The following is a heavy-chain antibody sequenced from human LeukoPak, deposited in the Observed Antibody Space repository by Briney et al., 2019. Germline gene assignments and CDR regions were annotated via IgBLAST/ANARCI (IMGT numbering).Heavy chain of an antibody. CDR1: GFTFSSYA. CDR2: VSYDITRT. Sequence: SWGSLRLSCAASGFTFSSYAMTWVRQAPGKGLEWISAVSYDITRTFYAESVKGRFAIYRDNSRNTLFLQMNSLRDDETAVYYCARPGCGGNCYYRMDVWGKGNRVSVS. V-gene: IGHV3-23*01. CDR3: ARPGCGGNCYYRMDV. D-gene: IGHD2-21*01. J-gene: IGHJ6*04.